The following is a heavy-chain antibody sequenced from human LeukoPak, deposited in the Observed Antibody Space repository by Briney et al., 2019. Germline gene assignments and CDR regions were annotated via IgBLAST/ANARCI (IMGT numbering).Heavy chain of an antibody. CDR2: FDPEDGET. D-gene: IGHD1-26*01. Sequence: TVKVSCKVSGYTLTELSMHWVRQAPGKGLEWMGGFDPEDGETIYAQKFQGRVTMTEDTSTDTAYMELSSLRSEDTAVYYCATETSGSYRPAFDIWGQGTMVTVSS. CDR1: GYTLTELS. CDR3: ATETSGSYRPAFDI. J-gene: IGHJ3*02. V-gene: IGHV1-24*01.